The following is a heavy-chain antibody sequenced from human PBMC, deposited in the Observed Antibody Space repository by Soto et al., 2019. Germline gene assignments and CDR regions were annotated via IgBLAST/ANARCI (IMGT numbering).Heavy chain of an antibody. D-gene: IGHD6-13*01. V-gene: IGHV1-69*01. Sequence: QVQLVQSGAEVKKPGSSVKVSCKASGGTFSSYASSWVRQAPGQGLEWMGGIIPIFGTANYAQKFQGRVTITADESTSTAYMELSSLRSEDTAVYYCARPQPDSSSYKHYYYGMDVWGQGTTVTVSS. CDR1: GGTFSSYA. J-gene: IGHJ6*02. CDR3: ARPQPDSSSYKHYYYGMDV. CDR2: IIPIFGTA.